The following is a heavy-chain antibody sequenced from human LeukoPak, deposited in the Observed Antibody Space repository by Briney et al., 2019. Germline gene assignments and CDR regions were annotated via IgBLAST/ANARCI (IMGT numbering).Heavy chain of an antibody. D-gene: IGHD4-11*01. V-gene: IGHV3-9*01. CDR1: GFTFDEHA. J-gene: IGHJ4*02. Sequence: GRSLRLSCAASGFTFDEHAMHWVRQAPGKGLEWVSGISWNSGSVGYSDSVKGRFTISRDNAKKSLYLQMNSLRVDDTALYYCVKDTDYLFDYWGQGTLVTVSS. CDR2: ISWNSGSV. CDR3: VKDTDYLFDY.